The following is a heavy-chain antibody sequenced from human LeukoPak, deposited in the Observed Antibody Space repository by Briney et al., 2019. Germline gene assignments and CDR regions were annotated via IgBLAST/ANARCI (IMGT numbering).Heavy chain of an antibody. CDR2: IYYSGST. V-gene: IGHV4-59*01. Sequence: SETLSLTCTVSGGSISSYYWSWIRQAPGKGLEWIGYIYYSGSTNYNPSLKSRVTISVDTSKNQFSLKLSSVTAADTAVYYCARRYSNYIDDYAFDIWGQGTMVTVSS. J-gene: IGHJ3*02. CDR1: GGSISSYY. CDR3: ARRYSNYIDDYAFDI. D-gene: IGHD4-11*01.